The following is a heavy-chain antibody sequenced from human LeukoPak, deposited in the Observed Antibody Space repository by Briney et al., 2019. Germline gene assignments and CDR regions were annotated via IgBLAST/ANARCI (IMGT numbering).Heavy chain of an antibody. CDR1: GFTFSDYY. CDR3: ARDIVVVVAAQPPFFYGMDV. CDR2: ISRSGSTI. Sequence: GGSLRLSCAASGFTFSDYYMSWIRQAPGKGLEWVSYISRSGSTIYYADSVKGRFTISRDNAKNSLYLQMNSLRAEDTAVYYCARDIVVVVAAQPPFFYGMDVWGQGTTVTVPS. V-gene: IGHV3-11*01. D-gene: IGHD2-15*01. J-gene: IGHJ6*02.